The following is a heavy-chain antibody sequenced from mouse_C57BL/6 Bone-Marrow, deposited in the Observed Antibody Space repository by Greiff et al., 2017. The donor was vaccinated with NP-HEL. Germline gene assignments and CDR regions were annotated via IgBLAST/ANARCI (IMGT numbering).Heavy chain of an antibody. CDR1: GYTFTSYW. D-gene: IGHD2-4*01. CDR2: IDPSDSYT. Sequence: QVQLQQPGAELVMPGASVKLSCKASGYTFTSYWMHWVKQRPGQGLEWIGEIDPSDSYTNYNQKFKGKSTLNVDKSSSTAYMQLSSLTSEDSAVYYCAREGIYSDCFWYFDVWGTGTTVTVSS. J-gene: IGHJ1*03. CDR3: AREGIYSDCFWYFDV. V-gene: IGHV1-69*01.